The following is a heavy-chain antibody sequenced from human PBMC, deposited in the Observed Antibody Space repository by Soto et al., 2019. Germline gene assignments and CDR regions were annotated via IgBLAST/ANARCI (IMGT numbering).Heavy chain of an antibody. CDR3: ARGQLERRQDAFDI. D-gene: IGHD1-1*01. CDR2: IIPILGIA. J-gene: IGHJ3*02. CDR1: GGTFSIYT. V-gene: IGHV1-69*02. Sequence: SVKFSCKASGGTFSIYTISWVRQAPGQGLEWMGRIIPILGIANYAQKFQGRVTITADKSTSTAYMELSSLRSEDTAVYYCARGQLERRQDAFDIWGQGTMVT.